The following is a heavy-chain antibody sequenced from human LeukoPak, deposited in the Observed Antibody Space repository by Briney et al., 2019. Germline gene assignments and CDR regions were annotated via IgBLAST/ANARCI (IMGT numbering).Heavy chain of an antibody. CDR3: ARSSTVTPPSYYYYYMDV. CDR2: IIPIFGTA. V-gene: IGHV1-69*05. D-gene: IGHD4-11*01. CDR1: EGTFTSYA. Sequence: GASVTVSCKASEGTFTSYAISWVRQAPGQGLGWRGGIIPIFGTANYAQKFQGRVTITTDESTSTAYMELRSLRSEDTAVYYCARSSTVTPPSYYYYYMDVWGKETTVTVSS. J-gene: IGHJ6*03.